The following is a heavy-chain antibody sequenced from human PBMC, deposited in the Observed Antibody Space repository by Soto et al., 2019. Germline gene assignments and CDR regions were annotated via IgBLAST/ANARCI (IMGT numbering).Heavy chain of an antibody. CDR2: IYSGGST. Sequence: EVQLVETGGGLIQPGGSLRLSCAASGFTVSSNYMSWVRQAPGKGLEWVSVIYSGGSTYYADSVKGRFTISRDNSKNTLYLPMNSLRAEDTAVYYCARVYGDYSFDYWGQGTLVTVSS. V-gene: IGHV3-53*02. CDR3: ARVYGDYSFDY. CDR1: GFTVSSNY. J-gene: IGHJ4*02. D-gene: IGHD4-17*01.